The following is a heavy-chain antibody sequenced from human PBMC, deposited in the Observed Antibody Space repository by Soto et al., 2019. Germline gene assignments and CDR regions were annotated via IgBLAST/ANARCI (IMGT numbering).Heavy chain of an antibody. D-gene: IGHD4-17*01. J-gene: IGHJ6*01. V-gene: IGHV5-51*01. CDR1: VYTFTSYS. Sequence: GESLKISCKGSVYTFTSYSIGWVRQMPGKGLKWTGIIYTGDSDTRYSPYFQGQGTIPADKSISTAYLQWSSLKASDTAMYYCAIRRDSSTVPNVNFYYYGLGVWGEGTTVTISS. CDR2: IYTGDSDT. CDR3: AIRRDSSTVPNVNFYYYGLGV.